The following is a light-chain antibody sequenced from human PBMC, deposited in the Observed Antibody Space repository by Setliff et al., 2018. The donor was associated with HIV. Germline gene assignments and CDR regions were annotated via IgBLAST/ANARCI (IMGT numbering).Light chain of an antibody. CDR3: CSYAGSSTLT. J-gene: IGLJ2*01. CDR2: DVN. CDR1: SSDIGGYGL. V-gene: IGLV2-23*02. Sequence: QSVLTQPASVSGSPGQSITISCTGSSSDIGGYGLVSWYQQHPGRAPKLIICDVNKWPSGISNRLSGSKSGNTASLTISGLQSDDEADYYCCSYAGSSTLTFGRGTKVTVL.